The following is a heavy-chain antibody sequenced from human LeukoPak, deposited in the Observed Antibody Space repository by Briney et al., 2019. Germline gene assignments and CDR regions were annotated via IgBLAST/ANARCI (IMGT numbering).Heavy chain of an antibody. CDR1: GFNFHSHE. D-gene: IGHD2-2*03. J-gene: IGHJ3*02. Sequence: PGGSLRLSCAASGFNFHSHEMNWVRQAPGKGLEFISYISPSGTTMYYADSVKGRFTISRDNAKNSLYLQMNSLRAEDKAVYYCARGGYCTTALCYAMNAFDIWGQGTMVTVSS. CDR2: ISPSGTTM. V-gene: IGHV3-48*03. CDR3: ARGGYCTTALCYAMNAFDI.